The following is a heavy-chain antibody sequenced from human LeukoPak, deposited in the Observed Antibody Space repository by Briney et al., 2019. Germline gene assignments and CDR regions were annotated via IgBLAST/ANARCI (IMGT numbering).Heavy chain of an antibody. V-gene: IGHV4-59*01. J-gene: IGHJ6*02. CDR2: IYYTGTT. CDR3: AREDPQTTVPEGMDV. CDR1: GGSISTYY. D-gene: IGHD4-17*01. Sequence: SETLSLTCSVSGGSISTYYWSWIRQPPGKGLEWIGYIYYTGTTNYNPSLRSRLTVSVDTSRNQFSLRLSSVTAADTAVYYCAREDPQTTVPEGMDVWGHGTTVIVSS.